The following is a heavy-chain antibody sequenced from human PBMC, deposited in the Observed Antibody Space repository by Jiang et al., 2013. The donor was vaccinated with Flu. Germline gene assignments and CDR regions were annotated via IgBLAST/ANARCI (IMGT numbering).Heavy chain of an antibody. Sequence: VQLLESGGGLVQPGRSLRLSCAASGFTFEDYAMNWVRQGPGKGLEWVSGISWNSGSIGYADSVRGRFTISRDNAKNSLYLQMNSLRAEDTALYYCAKGSGIADYGGILYYFDYWGQGTPGHRLL. V-gene: IGHV3-9*01. CDR2: ISWNSGSI. D-gene: IGHD4-23*01. CDR3: AKGSGIADYGGILYYFDY. CDR1: GFTFEDYA. J-gene: IGHJ4*02.